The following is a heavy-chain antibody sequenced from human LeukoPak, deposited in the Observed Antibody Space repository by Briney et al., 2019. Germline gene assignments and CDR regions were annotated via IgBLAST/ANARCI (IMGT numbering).Heavy chain of an antibody. D-gene: IGHD2-21*01. CDR1: GYTFVSYD. V-gene: IGHV1-18*01. Sequence: GASVKVSCKASGYTFVSYDINWVRQAPGQGLEWMGWITTYTGDTNYAQKFQGRVTMTTDASTSTVYMELRSLRSDDTAVYYCARDVEIVSYYGMDVWGQGTTVTVSS. J-gene: IGHJ6*02. CDR2: ITTYTGDT. CDR3: ARDVEIVSYYGMDV.